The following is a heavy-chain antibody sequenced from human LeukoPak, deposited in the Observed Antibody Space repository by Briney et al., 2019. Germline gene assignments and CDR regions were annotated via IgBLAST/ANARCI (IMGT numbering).Heavy chain of an antibody. J-gene: IGHJ6*02. CDR1: GYTFTSYG. CDR3: ARELRRGVNYYNGMDV. CDR2: ISAYNGNT. Sequence: ASVKVSCKASGYTFTSYGISWVRQAPGQGLEWMGWISAYNGNTNYAQKLQGRVTMTTDTSTSTAYMELRSLRSDDAAVYYCARELRRGVNYYNGMDVWGRGTTVTVSS. D-gene: IGHD3-10*01. V-gene: IGHV1-18*01.